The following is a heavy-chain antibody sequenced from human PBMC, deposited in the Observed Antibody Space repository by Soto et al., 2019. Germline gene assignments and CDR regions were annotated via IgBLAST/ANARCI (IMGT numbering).Heavy chain of an antibody. CDR3: ARGWGRIFDY. CDR2: INHSGST. CDR1: GGSFSGYY. J-gene: IGHJ4*02. V-gene: IGHV4-34*01. Sequence: QVQLQQWGAGLLKPSETLSLTCAVYGGSFSGYYWSWIRQPPGKGLEWIGEINHSGSTNYNPSLKSRVTISVDTSKNQLSLKLSSVIAADTAVYYCARGWGRIFDYWGQGTLVTVSS. D-gene: IGHD7-27*01.